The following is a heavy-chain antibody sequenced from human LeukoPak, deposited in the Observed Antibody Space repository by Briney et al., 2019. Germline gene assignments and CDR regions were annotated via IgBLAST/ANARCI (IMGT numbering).Heavy chain of an antibody. CDR1: GFTFSDHY. J-gene: IGHJ4*02. D-gene: IGHD1-1*01. CDR2: SRNKANSYTT. V-gene: IGHV3-72*01. Sequence: GRSLRLSCAVSGFTFSDHYMDWVRQAPGKGLEWVGRSRNKANSYTTEYAASVKGRFTISRDDSKNSLYLQMNSLKTEDTALYYCARGGRGSPFDYWGQGTLVTVSS. CDR3: ARGGRGSPFDY.